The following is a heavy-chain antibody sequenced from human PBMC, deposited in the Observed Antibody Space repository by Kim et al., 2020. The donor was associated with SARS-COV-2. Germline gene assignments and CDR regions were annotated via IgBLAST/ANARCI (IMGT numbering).Heavy chain of an antibody. CDR1: GFTIAGFA. CDR2: ISTKTFGEAT. Sequence: GGSLRLSCRVSGFTIAGFAMSWFRQAPGEGLEWVGFISTKTFGEATQYAASVKGRFTISRDDSKNVAYLQMDNLETEDTAVYYCSRGAGYGSAWPIDYWGQGTLVTVSS. V-gene: IGHV3-49*03. D-gene: IGHD6-19*01. CDR3: SRGAGYGSAWPIDY. J-gene: IGHJ4*02.